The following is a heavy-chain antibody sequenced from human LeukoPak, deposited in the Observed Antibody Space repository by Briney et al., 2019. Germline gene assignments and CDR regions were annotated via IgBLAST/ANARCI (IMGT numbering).Heavy chain of an antibody. J-gene: IGHJ4*02. CDR2: INHSGST. D-gene: IGHD6-19*01. CDR1: GGSFSGYY. V-gene: IGHV4-34*01. CDR3: ARASYSSGWYYFDY. Sequence: SETLSLTCAVYGGSFSGYYWSWIRQPPGKGLEWIGEINHSGSTNYNPSLKSRVTISVDTSKNQFSLKLSSVTAADTAVYYCARASYSSGWYYFDYWGQGTLVTVSS.